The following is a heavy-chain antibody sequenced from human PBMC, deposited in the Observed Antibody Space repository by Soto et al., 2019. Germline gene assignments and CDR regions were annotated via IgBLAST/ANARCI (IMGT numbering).Heavy chain of an antibody. CDR1: GGTFSSYA. D-gene: IGHD6-13*01. V-gene: IGHV1-69*06. CDR3: ARGEEARRYSSRWYCFYY. Sequence: SVKVSCKASGGTFSSYAISWVRQAPVQGLEWMGGIIPIFGTANYAQKFQGRVTITADKSTSTAYTELSSLRSEDTAVYYCARGEEARRYSSRWYCFYYGGDGSLVTVSS. J-gene: IGHJ4*01. CDR2: IIPIFGTA.